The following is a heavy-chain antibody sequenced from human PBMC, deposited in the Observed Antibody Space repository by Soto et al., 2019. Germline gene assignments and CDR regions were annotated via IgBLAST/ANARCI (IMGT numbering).Heavy chain of an antibody. J-gene: IGHJ4*02. D-gene: IGHD3-22*01. Sequence: GGSQRLSCAASGFTFSSYSRNWVRQAPGKGLEWVSIWYDGSNKYYADSVKGRFTISRDNSKNTLYLQMNSLRAEDTAVYYCARDRDYYDSSGYYYFGLVGDYWGQGALVTVSS. CDR2: IWYDGSNK. V-gene: IGHV3-33*08. CDR3: ARDRDYYDSSGYYYFGLVGDY. CDR1: GFTFSSYS.